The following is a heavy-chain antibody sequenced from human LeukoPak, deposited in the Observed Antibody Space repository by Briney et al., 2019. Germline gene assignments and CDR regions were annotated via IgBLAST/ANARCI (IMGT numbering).Heavy chain of an antibody. CDR3: AREGSIETTVTTDYYYSYMDV. CDR1: GYTFTSYY. V-gene: IGHV1-46*01. Sequence: ASVKVSCKASGYTFTSYYMHWVRQAPGQGLEWMGIINPNGGSTSYAQKFQGRVTMTRDMSTSTVYMELRSLRSDDTAVYYCAREGSIETTVTTDYYYSYMDVWGKGTTVTVSS. D-gene: IGHD4-17*01. CDR2: INPNGGST. J-gene: IGHJ6*03.